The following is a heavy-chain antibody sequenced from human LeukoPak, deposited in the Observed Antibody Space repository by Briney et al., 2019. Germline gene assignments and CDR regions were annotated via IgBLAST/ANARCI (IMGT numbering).Heavy chain of an antibody. V-gene: IGHV3-9*01. Sequence: SLRLSCAASGFTFDDYAMHWVRQAPGKGLEWVSGISWNSGFLGYADSVKGRFTISRDNAKNSLYLQMNSLRAEDTALYYCAKDFGQWLGRYGMDVWGQGTTVTVSS. CDR3: AKDFGQWLGRYGMDV. CDR2: ISWNSGFL. CDR1: GFTFDDYA. J-gene: IGHJ6*02. D-gene: IGHD6-19*01.